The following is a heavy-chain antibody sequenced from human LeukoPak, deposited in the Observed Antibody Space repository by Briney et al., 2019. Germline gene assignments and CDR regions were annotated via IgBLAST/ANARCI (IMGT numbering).Heavy chain of an antibody. V-gene: IGHV4-38-2*01. CDR3: ARPHYDFWSGYSNNWFDP. D-gene: IGHD3-3*01. CDR1: GYSISSGYY. J-gene: IGHJ5*02. Sequence: NASETLSLTCAVSGYSISSGYYWGWIRQPPGKGLEWIGSIYHCGSTYYNPSLKSRVTISVDTSKNQFSLKLSSVTAADTAVYYCARPHYDFWSGYSNNWFDPWGQGTLVTVSS. CDR2: IYHCGST.